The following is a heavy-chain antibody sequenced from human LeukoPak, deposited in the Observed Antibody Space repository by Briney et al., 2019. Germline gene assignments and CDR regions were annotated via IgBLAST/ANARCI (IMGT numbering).Heavy chain of an antibody. Sequence: ASVKVSCKASGYIFTDYYMHWVRQAPGQELGWMGRINPNSGGTNYAQKFQGRVTMTRNTSISTAYMELSSLRSEDTAVYYCARVPLRRADFWSGLHPIMDVWGKGTTVTVSS. CDR3: ARVPLRRADFWSGLHPIMDV. D-gene: IGHD3-3*01. CDR2: INPNSGGT. CDR1: GYIFTDYY. J-gene: IGHJ6*03. V-gene: IGHV1/OR15-1*04.